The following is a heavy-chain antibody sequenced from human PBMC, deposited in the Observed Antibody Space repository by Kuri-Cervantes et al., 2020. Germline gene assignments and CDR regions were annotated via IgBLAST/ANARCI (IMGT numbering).Heavy chain of an antibody. CDR2: INPSGGST. CDR1: GYTFTSYY. V-gene: IGHV1-46*01. CDR3: ARGLLSTIFGVVIPAYYMDV. Sequence: ASVKVSCKASGYTFTSYYMHWVRQAPGQGLEWMGIINPSGGSTSYAQKFQGRVTMTRNTSISTAYMELSSLRSEDTAVYYCARGLLSTIFGVVIPAYYMDVWGKGTTVTVSS. D-gene: IGHD3-3*01. J-gene: IGHJ6*03.